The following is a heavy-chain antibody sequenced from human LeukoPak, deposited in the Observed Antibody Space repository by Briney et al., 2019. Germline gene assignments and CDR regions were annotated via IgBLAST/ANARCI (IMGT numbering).Heavy chain of an antibody. CDR1: GGTFSSYA. D-gene: IGHD3-22*01. Sequence: SVKVSCKASGGTFSSYAISWVRQAPGQGLEWMGRIIPIFGTANYAQKFQGRVTITTDESTSTAYMELSSLRSEDTAVYYCAREVYDSSGYHAVKYFQHWGQGTLVTVSS. CDR3: AREVYDSSGYHAVKYFQH. J-gene: IGHJ1*01. V-gene: IGHV1-69*05. CDR2: IIPIFGTA.